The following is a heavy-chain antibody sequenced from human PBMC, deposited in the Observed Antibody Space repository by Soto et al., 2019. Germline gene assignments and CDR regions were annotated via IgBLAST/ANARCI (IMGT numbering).Heavy chain of an antibody. CDR3: ARGTKYSSSSHAFDI. Sequence: XQTLSLTCAISGYSVSSNSAAWNLIRQSPSRGLEWLGRTYYRSKWYNDYAVSVKSRITINPDTSKNQFSLQLNSVTPEDTAVYYCARGTKYSSSSHAFDIWGQGTMVTVSS. V-gene: IGHV6-1*01. CDR1: GYSVSSNSAA. D-gene: IGHD6-6*01. J-gene: IGHJ3*02. CDR2: TYYRSKWYN.